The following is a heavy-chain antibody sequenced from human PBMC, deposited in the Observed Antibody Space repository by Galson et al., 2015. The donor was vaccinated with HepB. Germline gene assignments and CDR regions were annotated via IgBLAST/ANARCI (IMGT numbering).Heavy chain of an antibody. CDR2: ISVYNGDT. Sequence: SVKVSCKASGYTFSLYGVPWVRQAPGQGLEWLGWISVYNGDTHYAQNVQGRVTMTTDTSMNTTYMELRSLRSDDTAVYYCARSRYSTSPPDFWGQGTLVTVSS. D-gene: IGHD2/OR15-2a*01. J-gene: IGHJ4*02. V-gene: IGHV1-18*01. CDR1: GYTFSLYG. CDR3: ARSRYSTSPPDF.